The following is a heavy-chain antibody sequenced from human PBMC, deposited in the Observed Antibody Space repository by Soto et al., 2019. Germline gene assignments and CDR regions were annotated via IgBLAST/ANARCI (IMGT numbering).Heavy chain of an antibody. Sequence: EVQLVESGGGLVQPGGSLRLSCAASGFTFSDHYMDWVRQAPGKGLEWVGRTRNKANSYTTEYAASVKGRFTISRDDSKNSLYPQMNSLKTEDTAVYYCARVGDYGDYVFAFDIWGQGTMVTVSS. CDR2: TRNKANSYTT. CDR1: GFTFSDHY. D-gene: IGHD4-17*01. V-gene: IGHV3-72*01. J-gene: IGHJ3*02. CDR3: ARVGDYGDYVFAFDI.